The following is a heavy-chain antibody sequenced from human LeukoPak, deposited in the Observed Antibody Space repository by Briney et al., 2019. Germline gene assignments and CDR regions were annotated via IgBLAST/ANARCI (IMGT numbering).Heavy chain of an antibody. CDR2: IYYSGST. CDR1: GFTFSSYA. D-gene: IGHD2-21*02. Sequence: GSLRLSCAASGFTFSSYAMGWIRQPPGKGLEWIGSIYYSGSTYYNPSLKSRVTISVDTSKNQFSLKLSSVTAADTAVYYCATRAYCGGDCYSHLDYWGQGTLVTVSS. V-gene: IGHV4-39*01. J-gene: IGHJ4*02. CDR3: ATRAYCGGDCYSHLDY.